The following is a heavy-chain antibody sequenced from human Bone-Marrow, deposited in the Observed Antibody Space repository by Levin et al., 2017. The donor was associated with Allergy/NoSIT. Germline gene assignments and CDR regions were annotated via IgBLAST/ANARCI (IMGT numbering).Heavy chain of an antibody. V-gene: IGHV3-30-3*01. Sequence: GESLKISCATSGFTFNKYSIHWVRQAPGKGLEWVTMMSYDEINEYYSDSVKGRFTISRDKSRNTVHLQVSSLRPEDTAVYFCARGRPESSSGWYFDYWGQGALVTVSS. CDR2: MSYDEINE. D-gene: IGHD6-19*01. CDR1: GFTFNKYS. CDR3: ARGRPESSSGWYFDY. J-gene: IGHJ4*02.